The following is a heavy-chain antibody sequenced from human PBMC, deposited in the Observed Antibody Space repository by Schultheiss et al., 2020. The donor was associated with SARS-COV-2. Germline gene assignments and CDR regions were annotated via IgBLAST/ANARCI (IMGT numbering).Heavy chain of an antibody. J-gene: IGHJ5*02. V-gene: IGHV4-34*01. CDR2: INHSGST. Sequence: GSLRLSCAASGFTFSSYWMHWVRQAPGKGLVWIGEINHSGSTNYNPSLKSRVTISVDTSKNQFSLKMSSVTAADTAVYYCARKRVGLGSWDNWFDPWGQGTLVTVSS. CDR1: GFTFSSYW. CDR3: ARKRVGLGSWDNWFDP. D-gene: IGHD6-13*01.